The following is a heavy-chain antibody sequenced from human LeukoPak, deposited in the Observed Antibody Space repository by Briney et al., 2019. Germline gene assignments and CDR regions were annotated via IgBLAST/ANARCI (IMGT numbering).Heavy chain of an antibody. Sequence: ASVKVSCKASGGTFISYAISWVRQAPGQGLEWMGRIIPILGIANYAQKFQGRVTITADKSTSTAYMELSSLRSEDTAVYYCARPTYSGSYLIENDAFDIWGQGTMVTVSS. CDR3: ARPTYSGSYLIENDAFDI. CDR2: IIPILGIA. J-gene: IGHJ3*02. V-gene: IGHV1-69*04. D-gene: IGHD1-26*01. CDR1: GGTFISYA.